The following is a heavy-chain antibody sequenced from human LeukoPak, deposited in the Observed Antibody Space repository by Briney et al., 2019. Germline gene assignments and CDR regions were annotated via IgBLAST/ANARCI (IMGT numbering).Heavy chain of an antibody. J-gene: IGHJ4*02. CDR3: ARAMYSSGRTLDY. D-gene: IGHD6-19*01. CDR2: ISYDGSNK. Sequence: GGSLRLSCAASGFTFSSYGMHWVRQAPGKGLEWVAVISYDGSNKYYADSVKGRFAISRDNSKNTLYLEMNSLRVEDTAVYYCARAMYSSGRTLDYWGQGTLVTVSS. V-gene: IGHV3-30*03. CDR1: GFTFSSYG.